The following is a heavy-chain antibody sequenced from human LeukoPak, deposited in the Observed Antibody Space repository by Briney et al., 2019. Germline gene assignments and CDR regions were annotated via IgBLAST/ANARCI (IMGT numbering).Heavy chain of an antibody. CDR3: AKYYYDSSGYYYHLPDY. CDR2: ISAYNGHT. CDR1: GYTFNSYG. V-gene: IGHV1-18*01. J-gene: IGHJ4*02. D-gene: IGHD3-22*01. Sequence: ASVKVSCKASGYTFNSYGISWVRQAPGQGLEWMGWISAYNGHTNYAQKFQGRVTMTTDTSTSTAYMELRSLRSDDTAVYYCAKYYYDSSGYYYHLPDYWGQGTLVTVSS.